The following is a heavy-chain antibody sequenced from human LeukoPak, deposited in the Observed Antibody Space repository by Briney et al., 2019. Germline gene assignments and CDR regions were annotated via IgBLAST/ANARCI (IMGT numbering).Heavy chain of an antibody. J-gene: IGHJ4*02. CDR2: ISGSGGST. Sequence: PGGSLRLSCAASGFTFSSYAMSWVRQAPGKGLGWVSAISGSGGSTYYADSVKGRFTISRDNSKNTLYLQMNSLRAEDTAVYYCAKDPSTYYYDSSGYYFDYWGQGTLVTVSS. CDR1: GFTFSSYA. D-gene: IGHD3-22*01. CDR3: AKDPSTYYYDSSGYYFDY. V-gene: IGHV3-23*01.